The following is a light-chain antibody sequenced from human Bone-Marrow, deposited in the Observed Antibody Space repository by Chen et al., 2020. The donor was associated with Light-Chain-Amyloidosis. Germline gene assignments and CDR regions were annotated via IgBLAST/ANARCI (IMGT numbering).Light chain of an antibody. Sequence: SYVLTPPCSVSVAPGQTATIACGGNNIGSTSVHWYQQAPGQAPLLVVYDDSDRPSGIPERLSGSNSGNTATLTISRVEAGDEADYYCQVWDRSSDRPVFGGGTKLTVL. CDR1: NIGSTS. CDR2: DDS. J-gene: IGLJ3*02. CDR3: QVWDRSSDRPV. V-gene: IGLV3-21*02.